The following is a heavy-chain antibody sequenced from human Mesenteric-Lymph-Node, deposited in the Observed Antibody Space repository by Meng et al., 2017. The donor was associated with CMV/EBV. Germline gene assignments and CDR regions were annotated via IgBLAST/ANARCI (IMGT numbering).Heavy chain of an antibody. V-gene: IGHV1-2*02. CDR1: GDTFNGYY. Sequence: KASGDTFNGYYMHWVRQAPGKGLEWRGRISLNSGGTNYAQKFHGRVTMTRDTSISTAYMELGSLRSDDTAMYFCAREGGVSVSPFDYWGQGALVTVSS. J-gene: IGHJ4*02. CDR3: AREGGVSVSPFDY. CDR2: ISLNSGGT. D-gene: IGHD6-6*01.